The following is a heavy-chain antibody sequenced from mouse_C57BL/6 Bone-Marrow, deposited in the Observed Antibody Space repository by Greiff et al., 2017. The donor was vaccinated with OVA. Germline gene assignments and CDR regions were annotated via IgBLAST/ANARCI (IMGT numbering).Heavy chain of an antibody. CDR2: IDPSDSYT. J-gene: IGHJ3*01. Sequence: QVQLQQPGAELVRPGTSVKLSCKASGYTFTSYWMHWVKQRPGQGLEWIGVIDPSDSYTNYNQKFKGKATLTVDTSSSTAYMQLSSLTSEDSAVYDCARWDFDWAWFAYWGQGTLVTVSA. CDR3: ARWDFDWAWFAY. D-gene: IGHD4-1*01. CDR1: GYTFTSYW. V-gene: IGHV1-59*01.